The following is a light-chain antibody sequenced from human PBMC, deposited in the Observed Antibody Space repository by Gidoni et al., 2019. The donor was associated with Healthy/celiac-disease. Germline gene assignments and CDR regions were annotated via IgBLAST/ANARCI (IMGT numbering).Light chain of an antibody. CDR1: QSISSW. CDR3: QQYNSYSRS. CDR2: MAS. Sequence: DIQMTQSPSTLSASVGDRVTITCRASQSISSWLAWYQQKPGKAPKLLIYMASSLESGVPSRFGGSGSGTEFTLTISSLQPDDFATYYCQQYNSYSRSFGQGTQLEIK. J-gene: IGKJ2*03. V-gene: IGKV1-5*03.